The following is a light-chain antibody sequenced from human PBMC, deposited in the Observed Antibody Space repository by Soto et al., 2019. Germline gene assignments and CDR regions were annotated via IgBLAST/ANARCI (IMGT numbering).Light chain of an antibody. Sequence: DIQMTQSPSSLSASVGYRVTITCRASQSISGYLNWYQQKSGQAPKLLMYAASTLQSGVPSRFSGSGSGTDFTLTISSLQPEDSATYYCQQSDSMPWTFGQGTKVDIK. CDR3: QQSDSMPWT. CDR2: AAS. J-gene: IGKJ1*01. V-gene: IGKV1-39*01. CDR1: QSISGY.